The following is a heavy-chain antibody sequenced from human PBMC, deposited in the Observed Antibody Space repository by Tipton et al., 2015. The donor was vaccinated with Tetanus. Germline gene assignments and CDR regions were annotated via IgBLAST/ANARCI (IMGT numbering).Heavy chain of an antibody. CDR1: GGSISSYY. D-gene: IGHD2-15*01. CDR2: IYYSGST. Sequence: TLSLTCTVSGGSISSYYWSWIRQPPGKGLEWIGHIYYSGSTNYNPSLRSRVTISVDTSKNQFSLKLSSVTAADTAVYYCARSVDIVVVVAAMAFDSWGQGTLVTVSS. CDR3: ARSVDIVVVVAAMAFDS. J-gene: IGHJ4*02. V-gene: IGHV4-59*13.